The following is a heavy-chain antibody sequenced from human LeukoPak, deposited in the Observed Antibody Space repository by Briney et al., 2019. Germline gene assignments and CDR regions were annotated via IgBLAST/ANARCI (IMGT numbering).Heavy chain of an antibody. CDR2: IYSGGST. D-gene: IGHD3-10*01. V-gene: IGHV3-53*01. Sequence: GGSLRLSCAASGFTFIIYAMSWVRQAPGKGLEWVSVIYSGGSTYYADSVKGRFTISRDNSKNTLYLQMNSLRAEDTAVYYCARVWGELLYHPFDYWGQGTLVTVSS. J-gene: IGHJ4*02. CDR1: GFTFIIYA. CDR3: ARVWGELLYHPFDY.